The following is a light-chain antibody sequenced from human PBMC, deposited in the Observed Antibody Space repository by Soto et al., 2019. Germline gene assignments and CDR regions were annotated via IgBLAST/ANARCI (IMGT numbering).Light chain of an antibody. Sequence: DIQMTQSPSTLSASLGDIVTITCRATQTISSWLAWYQQKPGEAPKLLIYDASALPRGVPSRFSGSGSGTKFTLTIASLQPDDFATYYCQQYETFSGTFGPGTKVDI. CDR3: QQYETFSGT. J-gene: IGKJ1*01. V-gene: IGKV1-5*01. CDR2: DAS. CDR1: QTISSW.